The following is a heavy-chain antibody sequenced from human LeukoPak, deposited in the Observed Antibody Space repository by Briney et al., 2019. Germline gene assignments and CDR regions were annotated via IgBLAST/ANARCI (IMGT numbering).Heavy chain of an antibody. CDR1: GYTXTGYW. J-gene: IGHJ4*02. V-gene: IGHV1-2*02. CDR2: INPNSGDT. D-gene: IGHD5-12*01. CDR3: ARVLGGFSYFEY. Sequence: GASVKVSCKASGYTXTGYWMHWVRQAPGQGLEWMGWINPNSGDTNYGQKFQGRVTMTRDTSISSAYMELSRLRSDDTALYYCARVLGGFSYFEYWGQGILVTVSS.